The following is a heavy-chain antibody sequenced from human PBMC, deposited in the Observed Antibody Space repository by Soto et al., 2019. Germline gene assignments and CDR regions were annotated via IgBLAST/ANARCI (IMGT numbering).Heavy chain of an antibody. CDR1: GGTFSSYA. Sequence: SVKVSCKASGGTFSSYAISWVRQAPGQGLEWMGGVIPIFGTANYAQKFQGRVTITADESTSTAYMELSSLRSEDTAVYYCARARRKDDILTGYYNPPAYWGQGTLVTVSS. CDR3: ARARRKDDILTGYYNPPAY. V-gene: IGHV1-69*13. J-gene: IGHJ4*02. CDR2: VIPIFGTA. D-gene: IGHD3-9*01.